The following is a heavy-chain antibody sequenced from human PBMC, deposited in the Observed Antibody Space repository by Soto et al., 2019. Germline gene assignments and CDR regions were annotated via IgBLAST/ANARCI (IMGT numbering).Heavy chain of an antibody. J-gene: IGHJ4*02. D-gene: IGHD5-18*01. CDR1: GFTFTSYA. V-gene: IGHV1-18*01. CDR2: ISAYNGNT. CDR3: ARGYGRNFDY. Sequence: ASVKVSCKASGFTFTSYAITWVRQAPGQGLEWMGWISAYNGNTKYAQNLQGRVTMTTDTSTSTAYMELGSLTSDDTAVYYCARGYGRNFDYWGQGTLVTVSS.